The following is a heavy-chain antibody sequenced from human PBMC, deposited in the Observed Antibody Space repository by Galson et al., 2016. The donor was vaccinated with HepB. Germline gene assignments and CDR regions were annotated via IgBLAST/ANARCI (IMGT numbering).Heavy chain of an antibody. CDR2: INPLSGGT. CDR1: GYTFINYY. J-gene: IGHJ5*02. CDR3: ARAIVTPSDNWFDP. Sequence: SCKASGYTFINYYIHWVRQAPGQGLEWMGIINPLSGGTDYAQRFQGRVTMTRDTSTSTVSMELSSLRSEGTAVYYCARAIVTPSDNWFDPWGQGSLVTVSS. D-gene: IGHD1-26*01. V-gene: IGHV1-46*01.